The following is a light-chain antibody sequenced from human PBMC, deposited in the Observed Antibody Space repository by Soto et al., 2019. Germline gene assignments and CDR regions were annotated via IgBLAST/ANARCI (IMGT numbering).Light chain of an antibody. J-gene: IGKJ1*01. CDR3: QQYETFSGT. CDR1: QSVSGW. V-gene: IGKV1-5*01. Sequence: DIQMTQSPSPLSASLGDTVTFTCRASQSVSGWLSWYQQKQGEAPKXLIYDASALPRGVPSRFSGSEYGTKFTLTIASLQTDDFATYYCQQYETFSGTFGPGTKVDI. CDR2: DAS.